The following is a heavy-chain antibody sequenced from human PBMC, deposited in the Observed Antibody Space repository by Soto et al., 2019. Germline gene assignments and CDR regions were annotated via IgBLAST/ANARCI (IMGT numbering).Heavy chain of an antibody. V-gene: IGHV4-59*12. CDR3: AREDCTNGVCSYYFDY. CDR2: INYSGST. J-gene: IGHJ4*02. CDR1: GGSISGYC. D-gene: IGHD2-8*01. Sequence: PSETLSLTCTVSGGSISGYCWSWIRQPPGKGLEWIGYINYSGSTNYNPSLKSRVTISVDTSKNQFSLKLSSVTAADTAVYYCAREDCTNGVCSYYFDYWGQGTLVTVS.